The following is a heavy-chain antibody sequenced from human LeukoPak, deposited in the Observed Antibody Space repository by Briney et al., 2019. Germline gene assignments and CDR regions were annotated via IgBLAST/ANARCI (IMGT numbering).Heavy chain of an antibody. D-gene: IGHD3-10*01. Sequence: SETLSLTCTVSGGSISSSSYYWGWLRQPPGKGLEWIGSIYYSGSTYYNPSLKNRLTISLDTSKNQFSLKMSSVTAVDTAVYYCARRFIIGRGDWFDPWGQGTLVTVSS. CDR1: GGSISSSSYY. CDR2: IYYSGST. J-gene: IGHJ5*02. CDR3: ARRFIIGRGDWFDP. V-gene: IGHV4-39*01.